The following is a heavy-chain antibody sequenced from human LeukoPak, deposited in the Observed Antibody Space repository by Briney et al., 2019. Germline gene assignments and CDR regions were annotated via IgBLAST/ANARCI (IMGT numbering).Heavy chain of an antibody. D-gene: IGHD1-26*01. CDR2: ISSSSSTI. Sequence: PGGSLRLSCAASGFTFSSYEMNWVRQAPGKGLEWVSYISSSSSTIYYADSVKGRFTISRDNAKNSLYLQMNSLRAEDTAVYYCASGGVYSGSYGGFDYWGQGTLVTVSS. V-gene: IGHV3-48*03. CDR3: ASGGVYSGSYGGFDY. J-gene: IGHJ4*02. CDR1: GFTFSSYE.